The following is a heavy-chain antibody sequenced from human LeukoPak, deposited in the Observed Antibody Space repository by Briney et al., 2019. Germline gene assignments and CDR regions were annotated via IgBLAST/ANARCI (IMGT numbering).Heavy chain of an antibody. Sequence: GGSLRLSCAASGFTFSSYAMSWVRQAPGKGLEWVSAISGSGGSTYYADSVKGRFTISRDNAKNSLYLQMNSLRAEDTALYYCAKGSAVIPKGYFDYWGQGTLVTVSS. J-gene: IGHJ4*03. CDR1: GFTFSSYA. CDR2: ISGSGGST. CDR3: AKGSAVIPKGYFDY. V-gene: IGHV3-23*01. D-gene: IGHD2-21*01.